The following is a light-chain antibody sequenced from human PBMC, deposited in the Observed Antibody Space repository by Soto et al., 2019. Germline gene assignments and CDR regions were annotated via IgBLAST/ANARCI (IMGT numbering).Light chain of an antibody. Sequence: DIQITHTPYTLSASVGDRVTITCRASQSVISWVAWYQQKPGKAPKLLISDASTLDTGVPSRFSGSGSETEFTLTISSLQPDDFATYYCQQYHRFLSFCPGSKVDI. CDR3: QQYHRFLS. CDR1: QSVISW. CDR2: DAS. J-gene: IGKJ3*01. V-gene: IGKV1-5*01.